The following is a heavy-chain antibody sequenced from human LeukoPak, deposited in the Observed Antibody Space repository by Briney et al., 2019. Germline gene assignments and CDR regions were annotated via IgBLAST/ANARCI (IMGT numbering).Heavy chain of an antibody. V-gene: IGHV4-4*07. CDR3: ASGSSGYDP. CDR1: VGSISNYY. D-gene: IGHD5-12*01. Sequence: PPETLSLTCAVSVGSISNYYWSWIRHPAGKGLEWIGRIYSSGTTIYNPSLKSRVTMSVDTSKNQFSLKLSSVTAADTAVYFCASGSSGYDPWGQGTLVTVSS. CDR2: IYSSGTT. J-gene: IGHJ5*02.